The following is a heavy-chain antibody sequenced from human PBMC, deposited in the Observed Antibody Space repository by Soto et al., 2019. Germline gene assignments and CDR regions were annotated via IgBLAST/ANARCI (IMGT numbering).Heavy chain of an antibody. V-gene: IGHV4-34*01. CDR3: AXGKGYCSSTSCYTPWFDP. J-gene: IGHJ5*02. D-gene: IGHD2-2*02. CDR1: GGSFSCYY. CDR2: INHSGST. Sequence: SETLSLTCAVYGGSFSCYYWSWVRQPPGKGLEWIGEINHSGSTNYNPSLKSRVTISVDTSKNQFSLKLSSVTAADTAVYYCAXGKGYCSSTSCYTPWFDPWGQGTLVTVS.